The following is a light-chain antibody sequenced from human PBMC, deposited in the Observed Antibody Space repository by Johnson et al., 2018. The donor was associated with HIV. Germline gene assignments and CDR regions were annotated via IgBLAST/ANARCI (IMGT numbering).Light chain of an antibody. CDR3: GTWDTSLTTGGV. CDR1: SSNIGNNY. V-gene: IGLV1-51*02. Sequence: QSVLTQPPSVSAAPGQKVTISCSGNSSNIGNNYVSWYQQLPGTAPKLLIYENDKRPSGIPDRFSGSKSGTSATLGIAGLQPGDEADDYCGTWDTSLTTGGVFGTGTKVTVL. CDR2: END. J-gene: IGLJ1*01.